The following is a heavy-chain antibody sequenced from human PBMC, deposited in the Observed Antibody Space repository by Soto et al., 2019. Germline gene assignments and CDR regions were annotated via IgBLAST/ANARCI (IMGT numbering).Heavy chain of an antibody. Sequence: GGSLRLSCAASGFTFDDYGMSWVRQAPGKGLEWVSGINWNGGSAGYADSVKGRFTISRDNAKNSLYLQMNSLRAEDTALYHCERDREVRGVIAAFDIWGQGTMVTVSS. V-gene: IGHV3-20*01. CDR3: ERDREVRGVIAAFDI. CDR1: GFTFDDYG. CDR2: INWNGGSA. D-gene: IGHD3-10*01. J-gene: IGHJ3*02.